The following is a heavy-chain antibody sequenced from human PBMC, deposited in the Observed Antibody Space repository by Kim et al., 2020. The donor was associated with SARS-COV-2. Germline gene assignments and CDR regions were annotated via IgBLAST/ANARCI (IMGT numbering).Heavy chain of an antibody. J-gene: IGHJ4*02. D-gene: IGHD3-16*01. V-gene: IGHV4-4*02. Sequence: NYNPALKSRVTISVDKSKNQFSLKLSSVTAADTAVYYCARALSHLARFDYWGQGTLVTVSS. CDR3: ARALSHLARFDY.